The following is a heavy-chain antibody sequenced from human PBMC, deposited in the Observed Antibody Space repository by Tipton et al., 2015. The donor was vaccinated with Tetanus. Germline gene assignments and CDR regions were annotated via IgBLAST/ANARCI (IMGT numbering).Heavy chain of an antibody. CDR1: GYTFTGYY. CDR2: IYPNRGDT. CDR3: ARALSGDQFAY. D-gene: IGHD7-27*01. Sequence: QLVQSGAEVKEPGASLKVSCKASGYTFTGYYMHWVRQMPGQGLEWMGWIYPNRGDTNYSQKFQGWVTMTRDTSIRTAYMELRRLKSGDPAVFCCARALSGDQFAYWGQGALVTVSS. J-gene: IGHJ4*02. V-gene: IGHV1-2*04.